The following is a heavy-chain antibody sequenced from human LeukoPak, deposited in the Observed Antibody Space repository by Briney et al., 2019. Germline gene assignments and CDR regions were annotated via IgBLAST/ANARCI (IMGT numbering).Heavy chain of an antibody. V-gene: IGHV3-30*02. Sequence: GGSLRLSCAASGFTFSSYGIHWVRQAPGKGLEWVAFIRYDGSNKYYTDSVKGRFTISRDNSKNTLYLQMNSLRAEDTAVYYCARINYYDSSGYPPGAFDIWGQGTMVTVSS. CDR1: GFTFSSYG. CDR2: IRYDGSNK. J-gene: IGHJ3*02. D-gene: IGHD3-22*01. CDR3: ARINYYDSSGYPPGAFDI.